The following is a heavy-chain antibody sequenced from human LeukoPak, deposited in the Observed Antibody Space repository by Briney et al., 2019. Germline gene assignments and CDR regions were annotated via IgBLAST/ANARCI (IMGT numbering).Heavy chain of an antibody. CDR1: GFTFSSYS. D-gene: IGHD6-19*01. V-gene: IGHV3-23*01. CDR2: VSGSSGRT. CDR3: AKDLSYSSGWYGFDY. J-gene: IGHJ4*02. Sequence: GGSLRLSCAASGFTFSSYSMNWVRQAPGKGLEWVAGVSGSSGRTYYAASVKGRFTISRDNSKNTLSLEMNSLSAADTAVYYCAKDLSYSSGWYGFDYWGQGTLVTVSS.